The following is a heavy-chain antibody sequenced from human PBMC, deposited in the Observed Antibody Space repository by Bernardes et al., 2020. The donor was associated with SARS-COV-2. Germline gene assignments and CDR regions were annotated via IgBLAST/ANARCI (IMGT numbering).Heavy chain of an antibody. CDR1: GFIFSDYA. CDR2: ISYDGSYT. V-gene: IGHV3-30*03. CDR3: ARGEAVTILGVPIRGRWYFDL. J-gene: IGHJ2*01. Sequence: GGSLRLSCAASGFIFSDYAMHWVRQAPGKGLEWVAVISYDGSYTFYADSVKGRFTISRDNSKNTVYLQMNSLRVEDAAVYYCARGEAVTILGVPIRGRWYFDLWGRGTQVSVSS. D-gene: IGHD3-3*01.